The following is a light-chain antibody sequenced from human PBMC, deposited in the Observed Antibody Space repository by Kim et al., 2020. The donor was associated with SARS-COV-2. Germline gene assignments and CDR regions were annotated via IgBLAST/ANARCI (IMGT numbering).Light chain of an antibody. J-gene: IGLJ1*01. CDR1: SSNIGTNI. CDR3: ATWDESLMSFV. Sequence: GQRLTISCSGSSSNIGTNIVSWYQQLPRTAPKLLIYNDNERPAGVPDRFSGSRSGTSASLAISWLQSDDEADYYCATWDESLMSFVFGTGTKVTVL. CDR2: NDN. V-gene: IGLV1-44*01.